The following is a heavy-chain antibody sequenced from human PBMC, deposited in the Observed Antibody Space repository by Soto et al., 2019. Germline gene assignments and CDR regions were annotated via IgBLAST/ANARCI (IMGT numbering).Heavy chain of an antibody. J-gene: IGHJ4*02. Sequence: SETLSLTCAVYGGSFSGYYWSWIRQPPGKGLEWIGEINQNGGTTYNPSLKSRVSISVDTSKNQFSLNLISVTAADTAVYYCARGTWSTRFDYWGQGILVTVSS. CDR3: ARGTWSTRFDY. V-gene: IGHV4-34*01. CDR1: GGSFSGYY. CDR2: INQNGGT. D-gene: IGHD2-8*02.